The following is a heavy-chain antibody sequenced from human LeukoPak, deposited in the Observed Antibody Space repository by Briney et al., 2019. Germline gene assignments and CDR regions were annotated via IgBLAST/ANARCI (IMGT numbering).Heavy chain of an antibody. D-gene: IGHD3-10*01. CDR1: GYTFTAYY. CDR3: ARDGGLDS. Sequence: ASVKVSCKASGYTFTAYYLHWVRQAPGQGLEWMGWINPNSGDANSAQKFQGRVAMTTDTSISTAYMELSRLTSDDTAVYYCARDGGLDSWGQGTLVTIS. J-gene: IGHJ4*02. V-gene: IGHV1-2*02. CDR2: INPNSGDA.